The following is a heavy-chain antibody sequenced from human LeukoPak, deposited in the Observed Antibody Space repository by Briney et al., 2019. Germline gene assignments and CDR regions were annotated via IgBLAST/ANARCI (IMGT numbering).Heavy chain of an antibody. CDR3: TTEATVIPDYYYGMDV. J-gene: IGHJ6*02. CDR2: IKSKTDGGTT. V-gene: IGHV3-15*01. D-gene: IGHD4-17*01. CDR1: GFTFSNAW. Sequence: TEGSLRLSCAASGFTFSNAWMSWVRQAPGKGLEWVGRIKSKTDGGTTDYAAPVKGRFTISRDDSKNTLYLQMNSLKTEDTAVYYCTTEATVIPDYYYGMDVWGQGTTVTVSS.